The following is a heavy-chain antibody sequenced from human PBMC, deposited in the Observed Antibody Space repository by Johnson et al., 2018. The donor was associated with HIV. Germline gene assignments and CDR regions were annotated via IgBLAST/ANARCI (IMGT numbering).Heavy chain of an antibody. CDR3: ARARPNSYYYDSSGYPDAFDI. J-gene: IGHJ3*02. CDR2: SGSGGST. D-gene: IGHD3-22*01. V-gene: IGHV3-53*01. Sequence: VQLVESGGGLIQPGGSLRLSCAASGFTVSSNYMTWVRQAPGKGLEWVSSISGSGGSTYYADSVKGQFTISRDNSKKTLYLQMSSLRAEDTAVYYCARARPNSYYYDSSGYPDAFDIWGQGTMVTVSS. CDR1: GFTVSSNY.